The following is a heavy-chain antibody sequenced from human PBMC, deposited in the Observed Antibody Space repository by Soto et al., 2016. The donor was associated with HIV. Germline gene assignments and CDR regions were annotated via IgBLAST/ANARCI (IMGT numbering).Heavy chain of an antibody. CDR2: ISSNGGST. V-gene: IGHV3-64*01. CDR3: ARDYYDSSGYFDRSDY. J-gene: IGHJ4*02. Sequence: EVQLLESGGGLVQPGGSLRLSCAASGFTFSSYAMHWVRQAPGKGLEYVSGISSNGGSTYYANSVKGRFTISRDNSKNTLYLQMGSLRAEDTAVYYCARDYYDSSGYFDRSDYWSQGTLVTVSS. CDR1: GFTFSSYA. D-gene: IGHD3-22*01.